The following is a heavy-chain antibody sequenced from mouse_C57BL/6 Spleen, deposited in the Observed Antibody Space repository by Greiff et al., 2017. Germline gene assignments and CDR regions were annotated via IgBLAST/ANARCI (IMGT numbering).Heavy chain of an antibody. CDR1: GFSFNTYA. J-gene: IGHJ1*03. D-gene: IGHD2-3*01. V-gene: IGHV10-1*01. Sequence: EVHLVESGGGLVQPKGSLKLSCAASGFSFNTYAMNWVRQAPGKGLEWVARIRSKSNNYATYYADSVKDRFTISRDDSESVLYLQMNNLKTEDTAMYYCVRSGGYYPYWYFDVWGTGTTVTVSS. CDR2: IRSKSNNYAT. CDR3: VRSGGYYPYWYFDV.